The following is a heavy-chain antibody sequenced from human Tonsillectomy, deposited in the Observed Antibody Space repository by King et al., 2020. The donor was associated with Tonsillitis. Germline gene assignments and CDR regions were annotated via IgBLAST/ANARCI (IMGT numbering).Heavy chain of an antibody. Sequence: TLKESGPTLVKPTQTLTLTCTFSGFSLSTSGVGVGWIRQPPGKALEWLALIYWNDDKRYSPSLKSRLTNTKDTSKNQVVLTMTNMDPVDTATYYCAHSVDCSGGSCYSSYYYYYGMDVWGQGTTVTVSS. D-gene: IGHD2-15*01. CDR2: IYWNDDK. V-gene: IGHV2-5*01. J-gene: IGHJ6*02. CDR3: AHSVDCSGGSCYSSYYYYYGMDV. CDR1: GFSLSTSGVG.